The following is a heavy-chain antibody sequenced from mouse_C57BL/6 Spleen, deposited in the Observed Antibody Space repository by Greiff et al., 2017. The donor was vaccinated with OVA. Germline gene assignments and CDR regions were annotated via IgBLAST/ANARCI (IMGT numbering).Heavy chain of an antibody. CDR3: AVPPTVVDWYLDV. CDR2: IDPANGNT. J-gene: IGHJ1*03. D-gene: IGHD1-1*01. CDR1: GFNIKNTY. V-gene: IGHV14-3*01. Sequence: VQLQQSVAELVRPGASVKLSCTASGFNIKNTYMHWVKQRPEQGLEWIGRIDPANGNTKYAPKFQGKATITADTSSNTAYLQLSSLTSEDTDIYYCAVPPTVVDWYLDVWGTGTTVTVSS.